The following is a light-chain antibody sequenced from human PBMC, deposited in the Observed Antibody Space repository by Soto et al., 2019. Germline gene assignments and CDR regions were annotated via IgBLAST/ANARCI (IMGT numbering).Light chain of an antibody. CDR3: QQNNTYPRT. CDR1: QTISRW. V-gene: IGKV1-5*03. J-gene: IGKJ4*01. Sequence: DIHMTQSPSTLSASVGDSVTITCRASQTISRWLAWYQQKPGKAPNLLIYKASSLESGVPSMFSGSGSGTETIIIISRLPPDYLAFYCYQQNNTYPRTFGGGTKVEIK. CDR2: KAS.